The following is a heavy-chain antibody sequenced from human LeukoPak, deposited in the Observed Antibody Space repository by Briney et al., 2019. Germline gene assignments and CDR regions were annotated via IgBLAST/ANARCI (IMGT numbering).Heavy chain of an antibody. Sequence: GGSLRLSCAASGFTLRSYWMSWVPKAPGKGLERVANIKEDGSEKYYVDSVKGRFTISRDNAQNSVYLHMNSLTAEDTALYYCARDWVAGVPFDAFDIWGQGTMVSVSS. CDR1: GFTLRSYW. CDR3: ARDWVAGVPFDAFDI. D-gene: IGHD3-10*01. V-gene: IGHV3-7*03. J-gene: IGHJ3*02. CDR2: IKEDGSEK.